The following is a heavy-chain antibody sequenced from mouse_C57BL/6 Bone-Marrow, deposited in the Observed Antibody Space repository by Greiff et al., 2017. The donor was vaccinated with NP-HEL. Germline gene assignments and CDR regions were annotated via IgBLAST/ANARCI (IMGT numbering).Heavy chain of an antibody. D-gene: IGHD1-1*01. CDR3: ARRGYGSSYGFAY. CDR2: IDPSDSYT. CDR1: GYTFTSYW. J-gene: IGHJ3*01. Sequence: QVQLQQPGAELVRPGTSVKLSCKASGYTFTSYWMHWVKQRPGQGLEWIGVIDPSDSYTNYNQKFKGKATLTVDTSSSTACMQLSSLTSEDSAVYYCARRGYGSSYGFAYWGQGTLVTVSA. V-gene: IGHV1-59*01.